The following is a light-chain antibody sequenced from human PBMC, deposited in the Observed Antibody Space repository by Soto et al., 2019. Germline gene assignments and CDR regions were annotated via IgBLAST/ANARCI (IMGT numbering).Light chain of an antibody. Sequence: EIVLTQSPATLSLSPGERATLSCRASESVGSNLAWYQQKPGQAPRLLISDASTRATGIPARFSGSGSGTEFTLTISSLQSEDFALYYCHQYNSWPPGTFGQGTKVDIK. J-gene: IGKJ2*01. CDR2: DAS. CDR1: ESVGSN. V-gene: IGKV3-15*01. CDR3: HQYNSWPPGT.